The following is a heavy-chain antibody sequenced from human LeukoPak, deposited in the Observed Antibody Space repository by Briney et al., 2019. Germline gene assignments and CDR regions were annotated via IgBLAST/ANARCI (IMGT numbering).Heavy chain of an antibody. CDR2: ISYDGSNK. V-gene: IGHV3-30-3*01. CDR1: GFTFSSYA. D-gene: IGHD3-10*02. J-gene: IGHJ4*02. Sequence: SGGSLRLSCAASGFTFSSYAMHWVRQAPGKGLEWVAVISYDGSNKYYADSVKGRFTISRDNSKNTLYLQMNSLRAEDTAVYYCARDRARFGELPPKYWGQGTLVTVSS. CDR3: ARDRARFGELPPKY.